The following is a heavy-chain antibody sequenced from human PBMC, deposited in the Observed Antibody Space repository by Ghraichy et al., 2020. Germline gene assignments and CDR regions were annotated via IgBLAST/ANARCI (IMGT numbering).Heavy chain of an antibody. CDR2: IYSGGST. V-gene: IGHV3-53*01. CDR3: ARGATVAHDAFDI. CDR1: GFTVSSNY. J-gene: IGHJ3*02. Sequence: GGSLSLSCAASGFTVSSNYMSWVRQAPGKGLEWVTVIYSGGSTYYADSVKGRFTISRDNSKNTLYLQMNSLRAEDTAVYYCARGATVAHDAFDIWGQGTMVTVSS. D-gene: IGHD4-23*01.